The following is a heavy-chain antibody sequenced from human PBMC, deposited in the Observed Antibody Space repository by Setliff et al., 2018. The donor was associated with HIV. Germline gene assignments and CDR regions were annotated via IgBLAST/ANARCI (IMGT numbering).Heavy chain of an antibody. Sequence: SETLSLTCAVSGGSISSSNYYWVWIRQPPGKELEWIGSFYYSGSTYYNPSLKSRVTISLDTSKNQFSLKVGSVTAADTAVYYCTRDLWGDDYYYNNMDVWGKGTTVTVSS. J-gene: IGHJ6*03. CDR2: FYYSGST. V-gene: IGHV4-39*07. CDR3: TRDLWGDDYYYNNMDV. D-gene: IGHD2-21*02. CDR1: GGSISSSNYY.